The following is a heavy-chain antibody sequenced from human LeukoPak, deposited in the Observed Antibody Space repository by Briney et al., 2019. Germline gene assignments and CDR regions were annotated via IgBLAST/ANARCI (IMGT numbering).Heavy chain of an antibody. V-gene: IGHV3-30*02. J-gene: IGHJ4*02. D-gene: IGHD3-3*01. CDR2: IRYDGSNK. Sequence: PGGSLRLSCAASGFTFSSYGMHWVRQAPGKGLEWVAFIRYDGSNKYYADSVKGRFTISRDNSKNTLYLQMNSLRAEDTAVYYCAKDWELRFLEWSLGDYWGQGTLVTVSS. CDR3: AKDWELRFLEWSLGDY. CDR1: GFTFSSYG.